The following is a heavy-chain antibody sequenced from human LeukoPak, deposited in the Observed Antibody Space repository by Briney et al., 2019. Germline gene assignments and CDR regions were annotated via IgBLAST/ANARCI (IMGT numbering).Heavy chain of an antibody. CDR2: IKTETDGGTT. Sequence: RGSLRLSCAASGFTFRNAWMSWVRQAPGQGLEWVGRIKTETDGGTTDYAAPVKGRFTISRDDSKNTLYVQMNSLKTEDTAVYYCTTDPFYYYGSGSYYRWGQGTLVTVSS. CDR3: TTDPFYYYGSGSYYR. J-gene: IGHJ4*02. V-gene: IGHV3-15*01. CDR1: GFTFRNAW. D-gene: IGHD3-10*01.